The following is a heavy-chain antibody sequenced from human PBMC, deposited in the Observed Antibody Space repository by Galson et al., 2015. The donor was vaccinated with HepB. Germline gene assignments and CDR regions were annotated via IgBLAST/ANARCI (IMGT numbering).Heavy chain of an antibody. Sequence: SVTVSCKASGYTFTSYGISWVRQAPGQGLEWMGWISAYNGNTNYAQKLQGRVTMTTDTSTSTAYMELRSLRSDDTAVYYCARVQWLAQYYYYYYGMDVWGQGTTVTVSS. V-gene: IGHV1-18*04. CDR3: ARVQWLAQYYYYYYGMDV. J-gene: IGHJ6*02. CDR1: GYTFTSYG. D-gene: IGHD6-19*01. CDR2: ISAYNGNT.